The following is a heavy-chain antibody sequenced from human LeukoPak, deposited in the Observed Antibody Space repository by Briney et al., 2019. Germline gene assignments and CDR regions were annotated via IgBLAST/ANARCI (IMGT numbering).Heavy chain of an antibody. CDR1: RISVSNNY. CDR2: IYAGGDT. D-gene: IGHD5-12*01. Sequence: GESLRLPCAASRISVSNNYMSWVRQAPGKGLEFVSVIYAGGDTFYADSVKGRFTISRDSSKNTLYLHMSSLTPEDTAVYYYAQARSSSGYGPLGFYWGQGTLVTVSS. V-gene: IGHV3-53*01. J-gene: IGHJ1*01. CDR3: AQARSSSGYGPLGFY.